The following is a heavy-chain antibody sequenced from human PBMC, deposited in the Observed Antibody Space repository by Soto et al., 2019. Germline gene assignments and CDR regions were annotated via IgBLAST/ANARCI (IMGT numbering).Heavy chain of an antibody. V-gene: IGHV3-49*04. CDR1: GFTWGDYD. J-gene: IGHJ3*02. Sequence: GGSLRLSCTASGFTWGDYDMSWVRKAPGKGPEWVGFIRSKAYGGTTEYAASVKGRFTISRDDSKSIAYLQMNSLKTEDTAVYYCTRRGSWSGYYNDAFDIWGQGTMVTVSS. CDR3: TRRGSWSGYYNDAFDI. D-gene: IGHD3-3*01. CDR2: IRSKAYGGTT.